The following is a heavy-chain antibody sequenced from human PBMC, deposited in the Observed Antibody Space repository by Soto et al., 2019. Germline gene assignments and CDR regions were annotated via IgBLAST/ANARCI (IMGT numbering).Heavy chain of an antibody. CDR2: SSYNGGT. J-gene: IGHJ4*02. V-gene: IGHV4-39*01. D-gene: IGHD2-21*01. CDR3: ARHRIEVVWRVFDF. CDR1: TDSSSFTNSY. Sequence: SETLSLTCTVSTDSSSFTNSYWGWIRQPPGKGLQWIGSSSYNGGTFYNPSLKGRVVISFDTSKKQSSLQVTSVTAADTAVYFCARHRIEVVWRVFDFWGQGSPVTVSS.